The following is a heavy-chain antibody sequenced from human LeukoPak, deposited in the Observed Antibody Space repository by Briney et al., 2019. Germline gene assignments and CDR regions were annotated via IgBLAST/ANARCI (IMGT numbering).Heavy chain of an antibody. D-gene: IGHD2-15*01. CDR1: GFTFSSYW. J-gene: IGHJ5*02. CDR2: IKQVGSEK. V-gene: IGHV3-7*01. Sequence: GGSLRLSCAASGFTFSSYWMSWVRQAPGKGREWVANIKQVGSEKYYVDSVKGRFTISRDNAKNSLYLQMNSLRAEDTAVYYCARDSHIVVVVAATPNWFDPWGQGTLVTVSS. CDR3: ARDSHIVVVVAATPNWFDP.